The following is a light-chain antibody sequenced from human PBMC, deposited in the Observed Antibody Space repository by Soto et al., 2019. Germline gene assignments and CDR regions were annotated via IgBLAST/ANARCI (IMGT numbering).Light chain of an antibody. CDR2: GAS. CDR1: QRVTSSY. CDR3: QQYGSSSWT. Sequence: EIVLTQSPGTLSLSPGERATLSCRASQRVTSSYLAWYQQKLGQAPRLLISGASSRATGIPDRFSGSGSGTDFTLTISRLEPEDFAVYYCQQYGSSSWTFGQGTKVDIK. V-gene: IGKV3-20*01. J-gene: IGKJ1*01.